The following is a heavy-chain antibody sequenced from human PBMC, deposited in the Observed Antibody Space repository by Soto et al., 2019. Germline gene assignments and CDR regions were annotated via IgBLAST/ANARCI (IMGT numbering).Heavy chain of an antibody. Sequence: GGSLRLSCAASGFTFSSYAMSWVRQAPGKGLEWVSAISGSGGSTYYADSVKGRFTISRDNSKNTLYLQMNSLRAEDTAVYYCAKMSLGIVVVPAAIRGGTYFDYWGQGTLVTVSS. V-gene: IGHV3-23*01. CDR3: AKMSLGIVVVPAAIRGGTYFDY. J-gene: IGHJ4*02. D-gene: IGHD2-2*02. CDR1: GFTFSSYA. CDR2: ISGSGGST.